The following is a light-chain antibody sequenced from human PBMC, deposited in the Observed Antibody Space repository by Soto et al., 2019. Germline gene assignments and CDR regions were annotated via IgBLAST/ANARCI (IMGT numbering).Light chain of an antibody. CDR1: GGDVGNYDL. CDR3: SSYTATNTLVV. Sequence: QSALTQPASVSGSPGQSITISCAGSGGDVGNYDLLSWYQQIPGKAPKLIIFEVNRRPSGVSDRFSGSKSGNTASLTISGLQAEDEAAYYCSSYTATNTLVVFGTGTKLTVL. J-gene: IGLJ1*01. V-gene: IGLV2-14*02. CDR2: EVN.